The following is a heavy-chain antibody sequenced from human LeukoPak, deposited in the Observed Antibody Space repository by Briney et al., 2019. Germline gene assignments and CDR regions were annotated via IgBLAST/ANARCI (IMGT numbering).Heavy chain of an antibody. CDR3: ATDDGSGLLDY. CDR2: IIPIFGTA. D-gene: IGHD5-24*01. Sequence: SVKVSCKASGGTFSSYAISWVRQAPGQGLEWMGGIIPIFGTANYAQKFQGRVTMTEDTSTDTAYMELSSLRSEDTAVYYCATDDGSGLLDYWGQGTLVTVSS. CDR1: GGTFSSYA. J-gene: IGHJ4*02. V-gene: IGHV1-69*06.